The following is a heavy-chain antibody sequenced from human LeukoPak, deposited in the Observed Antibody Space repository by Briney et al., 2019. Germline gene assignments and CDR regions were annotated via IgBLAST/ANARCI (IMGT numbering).Heavy chain of an antibody. D-gene: IGHD1-1*01. CDR3: ANEVRPNDY. CDR2: IDISGGST. CDR1: GFAFSSHA. Sequence: GGSLRLSCAASGFAFSSHAMCWVRQAPGKGLEWVSSIDISGGSTYYADSAEGRFTISRDNSRNTLYLQMNGLRVEDTALYYCANEVRPNDYWGQGTLVTVSS. J-gene: IGHJ4*02. V-gene: IGHV3-23*01.